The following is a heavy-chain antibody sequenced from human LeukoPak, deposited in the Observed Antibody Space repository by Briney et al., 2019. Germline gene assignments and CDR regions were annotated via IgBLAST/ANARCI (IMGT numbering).Heavy chain of an antibody. CDR3: AKGTVGALYYYYGMDV. CDR1: GFTFDDYA. J-gene: IGHJ6*02. Sequence: PGGSLRLSCAASGFTFDDYAMHWVRQAPGKGLEWVSGISWNSGSIGYADSVKGRFTISRDNAKNSLYLQMSSLRAEDTALYYCAKGTVGALYYYYGMDVWGQGTTVTVSS. CDR2: ISWNSGSI. D-gene: IGHD1-26*01. V-gene: IGHV3-9*01.